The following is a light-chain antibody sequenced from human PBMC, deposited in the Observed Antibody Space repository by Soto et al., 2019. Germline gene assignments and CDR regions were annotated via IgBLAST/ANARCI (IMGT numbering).Light chain of an antibody. V-gene: IGKV3-20*01. J-gene: IGKJ2*01. Sequence: EIVLTQSPGTLSLSPGERATLSCRASQSVTNSRLAWYQQKPGQAPKVLIYGGSNRATGIPDRFSGSGSGTDFTLTISSLQPEDFATYYCQQSYSTPGTFGQGTKLEIK. CDR2: GGS. CDR1: QSVTNSR. CDR3: QQSYSTPGT.